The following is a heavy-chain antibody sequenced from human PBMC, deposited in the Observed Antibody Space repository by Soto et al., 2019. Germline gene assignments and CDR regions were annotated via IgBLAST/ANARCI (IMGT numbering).Heavy chain of an antibody. J-gene: IGHJ4*02. V-gene: IGHV4-59*08. CDR1: GGSISPYY. Sequence: QVQLQESGPGLVKPSETLSLICTVSGGSISPYYWSWIRQPPGKGLEWIGYIYYSGSTNYNPSLRSRGTISVDTSKSQFALRLTSVTAADTAIYYCAGLGRRTVASHFDYWGQGALITVS. D-gene: IGHD2-21*01. CDR2: IYYSGST. CDR3: AGLGRRTVASHFDY.